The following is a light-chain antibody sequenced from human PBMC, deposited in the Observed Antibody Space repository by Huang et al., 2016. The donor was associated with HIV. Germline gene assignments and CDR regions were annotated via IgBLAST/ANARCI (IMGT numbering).Light chain of an antibody. J-gene: IGKJ1*01. CDR3: QQYYSTPRT. V-gene: IGKV4-1*01. CDR2: WAS. Sequence: DIVMTQSPDSLAVSLGERVTINCKSSQSVLYSSNNKNYLAWYQQKPGQPPKLLIYWASTRESGVPDRLSGSGFGTDFTLTISSLQAEDVAVYYCQQYYSTPRTFGQGTKVEIK. CDR1: QSVLYSSNNKNY.